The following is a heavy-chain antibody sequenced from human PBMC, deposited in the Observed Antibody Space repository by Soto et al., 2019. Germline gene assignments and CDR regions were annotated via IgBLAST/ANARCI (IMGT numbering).Heavy chain of an antibody. V-gene: IGHV4-39*01. CDR1: GGSISSSSYY. Sequence: SETLSLTCTVSGGSISSSSYYWGWIRQPPGKGLEWIGSIYYSGSTYYNPSLKSRVTISVDTSKNQFSLKLSSVTAADTAVYYLESIRGNPLYFDYCGQRTLVPVSA. D-gene: IGHD2-15*01. CDR3: ESIRGNPLYFDY. CDR2: IYYSGST. J-gene: IGHJ4*02.